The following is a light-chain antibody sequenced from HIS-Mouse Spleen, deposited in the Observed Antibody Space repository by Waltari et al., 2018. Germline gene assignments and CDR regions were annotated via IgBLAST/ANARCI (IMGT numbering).Light chain of an antibody. CDR2: EDS. V-gene: IGLV3-10*01. CDR3: YSTDSSGNHRV. CDR1: ALPKKY. Sequence: SYELTQPPSVSVSPGQTARITCSGDALPKKYAYWYQQKSGQAPVLVIYEDSKRPSGIPGEFSGSSSGKMATLTISGAQVEDEADYYCYSTDSSGNHRVFGGGTKLTVL. J-gene: IGLJ2*01.